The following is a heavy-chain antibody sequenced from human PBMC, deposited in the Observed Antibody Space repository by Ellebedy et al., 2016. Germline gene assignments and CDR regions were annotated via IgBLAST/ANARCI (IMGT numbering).Heavy chain of an antibody. CDR3: VTRHNAAFDF. V-gene: IGHV3-53*01. D-gene: IGHD1-14*01. Sequence: GGSLRLSXAASGSSVSSNDMSWVRQAPGRGLELVSLIYGTGTSYYAESVKGRFTISRDNSKKTLYLQMSGLGAEDTAVYYCVTRHNAAFDFWGQGTMVTVSS. CDR2: IYGTGTS. CDR1: GSSVSSND. J-gene: IGHJ3*01.